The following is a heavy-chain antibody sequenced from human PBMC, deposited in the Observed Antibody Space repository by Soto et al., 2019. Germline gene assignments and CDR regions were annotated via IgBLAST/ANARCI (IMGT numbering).Heavy chain of an antibody. D-gene: IGHD3-22*01. CDR2: ISYDGSNK. Sequence: GGSLRLSCAASGFTFSSYAMHWVRQAPGKGLEWVAVISYDGSNKYYADSVKGRFTISRDNSKNTLCLQMNSLRAEDTAVYYCARVSYYYDVSGYYADYWGQGALVTVSS. CDR3: ARVSYYYDVSGYYADY. V-gene: IGHV3-30-3*01. CDR1: GFTFSSYA. J-gene: IGHJ4*02.